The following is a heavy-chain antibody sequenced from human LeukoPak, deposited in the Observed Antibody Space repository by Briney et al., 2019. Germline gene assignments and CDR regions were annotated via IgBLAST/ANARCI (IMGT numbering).Heavy chain of an antibody. J-gene: IGHJ4*02. CDR1: GYTFTGYY. CDR2: INPNSGGT. CDR3: ARVNRWGSVGGSCLGY. D-gene: IGHD2-15*01. V-gene: IGHV1-2*02. Sequence: ASVKVSCKASGYTFTGYYMHWVRQAPGQGLEWMGWINPNSGGTNYAQKFQGRVTMTRDTSISTAYMELSRLRSDDTAVYYCARVNRWGSVGGSCLGYWGQGTLVTVSS.